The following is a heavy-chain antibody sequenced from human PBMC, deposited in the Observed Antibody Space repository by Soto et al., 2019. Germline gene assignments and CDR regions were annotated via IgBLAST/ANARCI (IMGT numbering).Heavy chain of an antibody. V-gene: IGHV4-30-2*02. CDR3: ASLRYSDWLGVDY. CDR2: IYHSGST. D-gene: IGHD3-9*01. Sequence: SETLSLPCAVSGGSISSGGYSWCWIRQPPGKGLEWIGYIYHSGSTYYNPSLKSRVTISVDTSKNQFSLKLSSVTAADTAVYYCASLRYSDWLGVDYWGQGTLVTVSS. J-gene: IGHJ4*02. CDR1: GGSISSGGYS.